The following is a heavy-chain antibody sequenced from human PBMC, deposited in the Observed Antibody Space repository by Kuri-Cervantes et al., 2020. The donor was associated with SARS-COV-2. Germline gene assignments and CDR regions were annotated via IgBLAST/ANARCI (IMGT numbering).Heavy chain of an antibody. V-gene: IGHV1-46*01. D-gene: IGHD3-10*01. Sequence: ASVKVSCKASGYTFTGYYMHWVRQAPGQGLEWMGIINPSGGSTSYAQKFQGRVTMTRDTSTSTVYMELSSLRSEDTAVYYCARGERITMVQGVIIKEGDFDYWGQGTLVTVSS. J-gene: IGHJ4*02. CDR1: GYTFTGYY. CDR2: INPSGGST. CDR3: ARGERITMVQGVIIKEGDFDY.